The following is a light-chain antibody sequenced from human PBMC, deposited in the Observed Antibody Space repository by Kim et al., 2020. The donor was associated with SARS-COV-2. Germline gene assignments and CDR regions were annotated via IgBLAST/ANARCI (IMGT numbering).Light chain of an antibody. Sequence: EIVLTQSPATLCLSPGERATLSCRASQGISSYLAWYQQKPGQAPRLLIYDASNRATGIPARFSGSGSGTDFTLTISSLEPEDFAVYYCQQRTSWPTVTFGGGTKVDIK. V-gene: IGKV3-11*01. CDR3: QQRTSWPTVT. CDR1: QGISSY. J-gene: IGKJ4*01. CDR2: DAS.